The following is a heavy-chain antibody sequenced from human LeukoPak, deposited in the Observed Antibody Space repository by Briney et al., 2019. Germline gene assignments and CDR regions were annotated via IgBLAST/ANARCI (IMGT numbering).Heavy chain of an antibody. J-gene: IGHJ4*02. CDR2: ISGSGDGT. V-gene: IGHV3-23*01. CDR3: AKEREPNE. Sequence: GGSLRLSCAASGFTFSKYAMSWVRQAPGKGLEWVSVISGSGDGTHYADSVKGRFTISRVNSKNTLYLQMISLRVEDTAVYYCAKEREPNEWGQGTLVTVSS. D-gene: IGHD1-1*01. CDR1: GFTFSKYA.